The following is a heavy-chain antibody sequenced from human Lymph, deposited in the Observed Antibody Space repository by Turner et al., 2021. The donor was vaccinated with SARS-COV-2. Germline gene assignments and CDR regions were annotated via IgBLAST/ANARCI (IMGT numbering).Heavy chain of an antibody. CDR3: ARDNPHDAFDI. CDR1: GFNVSSNY. Sequence: EVQLVETGGGLIQPGGSLRLSCAASGFNVSSNYMSWVRQAPGKGLEWVLVIYSGGSTFYADSVRGRFTISRDNSKNTLYLQMNSLRAEDTAVYYCARDNPHDAFDIWGQGTMVTVSS. CDR2: IYSGGST. J-gene: IGHJ3*02. V-gene: IGHV3-53*02.